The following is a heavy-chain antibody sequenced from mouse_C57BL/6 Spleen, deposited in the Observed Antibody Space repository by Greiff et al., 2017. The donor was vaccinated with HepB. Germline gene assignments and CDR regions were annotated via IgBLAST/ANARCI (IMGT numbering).Heavy chain of an antibody. J-gene: IGHJ2*01. CDR2: IDPETGGT. CDR3: TRPGTGY. CDR1: GYTFTDYE. D-gene: IGHD3-3*01. Sequence: VQVVESGAELVRPGASVTLSCKASGYTFTDYEMHWVKQTPVHGLEWIGAIDPETGGTAYNQKFKGKAILTADKSSSTAYMELRSLTSEDSAVYYCTRPGTGYWGQGTTLTVSS. V-gene: IGHV1-15*01.